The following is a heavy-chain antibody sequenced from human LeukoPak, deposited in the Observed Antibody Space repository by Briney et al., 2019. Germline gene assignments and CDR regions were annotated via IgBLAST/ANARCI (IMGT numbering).Heavy chain of an antibody. D-gene: IGHD6-19*01. J-gene: IGHJ4*02. Sequence: GRSLRLSCAASGFTFSSYAMHWVRQAPGKGLEWVAVISYDGSNKYYADSVKGRFTISRDNSKNTLYLQMNSLRAEDTAGYYCASGRQWLVRWGQGTLVTVSS. CDR3: ASGRQWLVR. CDR2: ISYDGSNK. V-gene: IGHV3-30-3*01. CDR1: GFTFSSYA.